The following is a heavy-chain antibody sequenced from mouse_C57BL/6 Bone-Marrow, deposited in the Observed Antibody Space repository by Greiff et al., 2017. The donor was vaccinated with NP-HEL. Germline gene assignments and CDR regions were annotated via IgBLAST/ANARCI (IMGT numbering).Heavy chain of an antibody. CDR1: GFTFSSYG. D-gene: IGHD1-1*01. CDR2: ISSGGSYT. CDR3: AWIYYYAY. Sequence: EVQLQESGGDLVKPGGSLKLSCAASGFTFSSYGMSWVRQTPDKRLEWVATISSGGSYTYYLDSVKGRFTISRDNAKNTLYLQMSSLKSEDTAMYYCAWIYYYAYWGQGTLVTVSA. V-gene: IGHV5-6*01. J-gene: IGHJ3*01.